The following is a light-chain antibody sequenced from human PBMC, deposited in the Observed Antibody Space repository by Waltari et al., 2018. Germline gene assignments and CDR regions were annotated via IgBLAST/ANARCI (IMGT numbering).Light chain of an antibody. CDR3: HQYENSPFT. J-gene: IGKJ5*01. CDR2: GAS. CDR1: QSLNNNY. Sequence: EIVLTQSPGTLSLSPGASATLSCRASQSLNNNYLAWYQQKPGQAPRLLIYGASSRATGIPDRFSGSGSGTDFTLTISRLEPEDFAVYYCHQYENSPFTFGQGTRLEIK. V-gene: IGKV3-20*01.